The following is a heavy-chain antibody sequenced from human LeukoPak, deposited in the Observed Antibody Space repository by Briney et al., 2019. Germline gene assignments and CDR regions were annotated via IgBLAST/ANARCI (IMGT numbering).Heavy chain of an antibody. CDR3: AKDKGRITIFGVVIPHFDY. J-gene: IGHJ4*02. CDR2: ISWNSGSI. Sequence: GGSLRLSCAASGFTFDDYAMHWVRQAPGKGLEWVSGISWNSGSIGYADSVKGRFTISRDNAKNSLYLQMNSLRAEDTALYYFAKDKGRITIFGVVIPHFDYWGQGTLVTVSS. V-gene: IGHV3-9*01. D-gene: IGHD3-3*01. CDR1: GFTFDDYA.